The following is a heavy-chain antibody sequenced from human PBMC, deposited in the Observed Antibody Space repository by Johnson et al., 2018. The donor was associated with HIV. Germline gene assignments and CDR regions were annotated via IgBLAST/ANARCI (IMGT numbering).Heavy chain of an antibody. CDR1: GFTFSGSA. V-gene: IGHV3-73*02. CDR3: AKDSSFISGSSGGGLDI. Sequence: EVQLVESGGGLVQPGGSLKLSCAASGFTFSGSAMHWVRQASGKGLEWVGRIRSKANSYATAYAASVKGRFTISRDDSKNTAYLQMNSLRVEDTALYYCAKDSSFISGSSGGGLDIWGQGTMVSVSS. D-gene: IGHD4-23*01. J-gene: IGHJ3*02. CDR2: IRSKANSYAT.